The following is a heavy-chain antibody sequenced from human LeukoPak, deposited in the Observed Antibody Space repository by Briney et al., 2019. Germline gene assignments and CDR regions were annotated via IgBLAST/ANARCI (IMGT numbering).Heavy chain of an antibody. CDR3: ARDRRAWHFDY. V-gene: IGHV3-30-3*01. CDR2: ISYDGSNK. Sequence: GGSLRLSCAASGFTFSSYAMHWVRQAPGKGLEWVAVISYDGSNKYYADSVKGRFTISRDNAKNSLYLQMNSLRAEDTAVYYCARDRRAWHFDYWGQGTLVTVSS. CDR1: GFTFSSYA. J-gene: IGHJ4*02.